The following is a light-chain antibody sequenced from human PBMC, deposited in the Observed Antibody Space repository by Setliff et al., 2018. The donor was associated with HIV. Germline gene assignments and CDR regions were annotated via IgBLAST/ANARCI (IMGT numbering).Light chain of an antibody. J-gene: IGLJ3*02. CDR2: RNN. V-gene: IGLV1-47*01. Sequence: QSALTQPPSASGTPGQRVTISCSGSSSNIGSYYVYWYQQLPGTAPKLLIYRNNQRPSGVPDRLSGSKSGTSASLAISGLRSEDEADYYCAAWDDSLSGPVFGGGTKVTVL. CDR3: AAWDDSLSGPV. CDR1: SSNIGSYY.